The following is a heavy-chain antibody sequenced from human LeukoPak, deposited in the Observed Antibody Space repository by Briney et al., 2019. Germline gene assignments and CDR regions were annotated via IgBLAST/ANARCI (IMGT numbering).Heavy chain of an antibody. V-gene: IGHV3-11*01. CDR1: GFTFSDYY. Sequence: PGGSLRLSCAASGFTFSDYYMSWIRQAPGKGLEWVSYISSSGSTIYYADSVKGRFNISRDNSKNTLYLQMNSLRAEDTAVYYCAKDRHRITMIVVVTYYFDYWGQGTLVTVSS. CDR2: ISSSGSTI. J-gene: IGHJ4*02. D-gene: IGHD3-22*01. CDR3: AKDRHRITMIVVVTYYFDY.